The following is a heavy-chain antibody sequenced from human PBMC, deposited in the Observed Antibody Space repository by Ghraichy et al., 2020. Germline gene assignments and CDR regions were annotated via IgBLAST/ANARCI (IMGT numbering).Heavy chain of an antibody. J-gene: IGHJ4*02. CDR3: ARDTTFTDCSGGSCYYFDY. CDR2: ISAYNGNT. D-gene: IGHD2-15*01. CDR1: GYTFTSYG. Sequence: ASVKVSCKASGYTFTSYGISWVRQAPGQGLEWMGWISAYNGNTNYAQKLQGRVTMTTDTSTSTAYMELRSLRSDDTAVYYCARDTTFTDCSGGSCYYFDYWGQGTLVTVSS. V-gene: IGHV1-18*04.